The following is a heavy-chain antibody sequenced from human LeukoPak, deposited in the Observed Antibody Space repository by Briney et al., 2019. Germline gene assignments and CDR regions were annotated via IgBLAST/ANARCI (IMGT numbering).Heavy chain of an antibody. CDR1: GFTFSRYW. Sequence: GVSVTLSCAASGFTFSRYWVHWVRHAPGKGGVGVSRINGDGSRTNCTDSEKGRFTIYRDNAENTLYLQTISLRVEDTAVYSCTRDFDAATGAWGQGTLVTVSS. J-gene: IGHJ5*02. CDR2: INGDGSRT. V-gene: IGHV3-74*01. D-gene: IGHD3-9*01. CDR3: TRDFDAATGA.